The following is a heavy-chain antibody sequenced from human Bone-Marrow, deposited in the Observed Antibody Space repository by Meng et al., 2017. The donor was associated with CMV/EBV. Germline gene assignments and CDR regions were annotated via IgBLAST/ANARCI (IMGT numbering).Heavy chain of an antibody. CDR3: ARDPTPRFDFWSGYSPSYFDR. D-gene: IGHD3-3*01. Sequence: GESLKISCAASGFTFDDYGMNWVRQAPGKGLEWVSGINWNGGSTSFADSVKGRFTISRDNTKKSLYLQMNSLRAEDTALYYCARDPTPRFDFWSGYSPSYFDRWGRGTLVTVSS. CDR1: GFTFDDYG. V-gene: IGHV3-20*04. CDR2: INWNGGST. J-gene: IGHJ2*01.